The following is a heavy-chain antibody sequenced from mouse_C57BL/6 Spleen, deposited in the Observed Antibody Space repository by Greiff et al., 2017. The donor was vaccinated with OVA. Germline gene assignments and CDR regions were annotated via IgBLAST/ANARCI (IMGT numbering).Heavy chain of an antibody. CDR2: LSSGSSTI. D-gene: IGHD1-3*01. Sequence: EVKLVESGGGLVKPGGSLKLSCAASGFTFSDYGMHWVRQAPEKGLEWVAYLSSGSSTIYYAATVKGRFTISRDNAKNTLFLQMTSLRAEDTAMYYCARKWAYSGAMDYWGQGTSVTVSS. CDR1: GFTFSDYG. V-gene: IGHV5-17*01. CDR3: ARKWAYSGAMDY. J-gene: IGHJ4*01.